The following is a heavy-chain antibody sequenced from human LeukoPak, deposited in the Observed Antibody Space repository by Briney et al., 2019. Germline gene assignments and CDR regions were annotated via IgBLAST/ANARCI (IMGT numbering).Heavy chain of an antibody. CDR1: GGTFNSYA. D-gene: IGHD4-17*01. Sequence: WASVKVSCKASGGTFNSYAVSWVRQAPGQGLEWMGGIIPIFGTANYAQKFQGRVTITTDESTSTAYMELSSLRSEDTAVYYCARDQGYGDYVSHYWGQGTLVTVSS. CDR2: IIPIFGTA. J-gene: IGHJ4*02. V-gene: IGHV1-69*05. CDR3: ARDQGYGDYVSHY.